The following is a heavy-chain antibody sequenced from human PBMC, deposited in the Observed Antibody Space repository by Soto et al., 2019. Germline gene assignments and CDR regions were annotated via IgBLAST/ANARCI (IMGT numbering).Heavy chain of an antibody. Sequence: PGGSLRLSCAASGFTFSNAWMNWVRQAPGKGLEWVGRIKSKTDGGTTDYAAPVKGRFTISRDDSKNTLYLQMNSLKTEDTAVYYCTTDPGSYYNDFDYWGQGTLVTVSS. D-gene: IGHD3-10*01. CDR1: GFTFSNAW. CDR2: IKSKTDGGTT. J-gene: IGHJ4*02. V-gene: IGHV3-15*01. CDR3: TTDPGSYYNDFDY.